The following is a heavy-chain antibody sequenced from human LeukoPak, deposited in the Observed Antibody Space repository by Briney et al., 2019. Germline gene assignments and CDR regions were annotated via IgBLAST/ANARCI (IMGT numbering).Heavy chain of an antibody. CDR1: GFTFSSYA. D-gene: IGHD6-19*01. CDR2: ISGSGGST. J-gene: IGHJ4*02. V-gene: IGHV3-23*01. CDR3: AKVLRGWSIYFDY. Sequence: GRSLRLSCAASGFTFSSYAMSWVRQAPGKGLEWVSAISGSGGSTYYADSVKGRFTISRDNSKNTLYLQMNSLRAEDTAVYYCAKVLRGWSIYFDYWGQGTLVTVSS.